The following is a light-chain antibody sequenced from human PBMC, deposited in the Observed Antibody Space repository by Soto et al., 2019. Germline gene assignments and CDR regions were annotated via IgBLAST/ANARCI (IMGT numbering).Light chain of an antibody. CDR3: QQYQSLT. Sequence: EIVLTQSPATLSLSPGERATRSCRASQSVSSYLAWYQHKPGQAPRLLIHGVSSRVTGIPDRFSGSGSGTDFTLTITRLEPEDFAVYYCQQYQSLTFGGGTKVDIK. V-gene: IGKV3-20*01. CDR1: QSVSSY. J-gene: IGKJ4*01. CDR2: GVS.